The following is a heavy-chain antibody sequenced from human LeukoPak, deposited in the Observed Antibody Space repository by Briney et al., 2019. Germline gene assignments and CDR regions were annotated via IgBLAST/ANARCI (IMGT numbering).Heavy chain of an antibody. V-gene: IGHV3-21*01. CDR3: ARDSRYCSSTNCYHDY. CDR1: GFTFSSYN. CDR2: ISSSSSFI. D-gene: IGHD2-2*01. J-gene: IGHJ4*02. Sequence: GGSLRLSCAASGFTFSSYNMDWVRQAPGTGLEWVSSISSSSSFIYYADSLKGRFTISRDNAKNSLYLQMNSLRAEDTAVYYCARDSRYCSSTNCYHDYWGQGTLVTVSS.